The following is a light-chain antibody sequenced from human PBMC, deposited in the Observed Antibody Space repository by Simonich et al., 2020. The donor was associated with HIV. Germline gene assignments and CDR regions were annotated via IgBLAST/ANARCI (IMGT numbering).Light chain of an antibody. Sequence: DIVMTQSPDSLAVSLGERSIINCKSSQSVLYSSNNKNYLAWYQQKPGQPPYLLIYWASTRESGVPDRFSGSGSGTDFTLTISSLQAEDVAVYYCQQYYSTPLTFGGGTKVEIK. V-gene: IGKV4-1*01. CDR2: WAS. CDR3: QQYYSTPLT. CDR1: QSVLYSSNNKNY. J-gene: IGKJ4*01.